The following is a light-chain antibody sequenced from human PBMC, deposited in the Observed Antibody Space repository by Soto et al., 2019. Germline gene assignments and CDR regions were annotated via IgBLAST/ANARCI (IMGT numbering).Light chain of an antibody. CDR2: EGT. V-gene: IGLV2-23*01. CDR1: TNDVGSYDL. J-gene: IGLJ2*01. Sequence: QSALTQPASVSGSPGQSITISCTGTTNDVGSYDLVSWYQQQPDKAPKLILYEGTKRTSGASNRFSGSKSGNTASLTISGLQAEDEADYYCSSYAGSTTYVVFGGGTKLTVL. CDR3: SSYAGSTTYVV.